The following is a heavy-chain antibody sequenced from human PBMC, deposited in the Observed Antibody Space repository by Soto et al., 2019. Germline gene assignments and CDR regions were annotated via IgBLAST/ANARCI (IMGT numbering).Heavy chain of an antibody. CDR3: ARDRQRSRSFSRSRFDP. J-gene: IGHJ5*02. CDR2: IIPIFGTA. CDR1: GGTFSSYA. V-gene: IGHV1-69*13. Sequence: SGKVSCKASGGTFSSYAISWVRQAPGQGLEWMGGIIPIFGTANYAQKFQGRVTITADESTSTAYMELSSLRSEDTAVYYCARDRQRSRSFSRSRFDPWGQGTLVTVSS. D-gene: IGHD1-1*01.